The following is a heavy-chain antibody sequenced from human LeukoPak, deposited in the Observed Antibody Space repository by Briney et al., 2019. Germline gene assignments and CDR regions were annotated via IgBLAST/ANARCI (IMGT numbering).Heavy chain of an antibody. D-gene: IGHD3-10*01. J-gene: IGHJ4*02. Sequence: GGSLRLSCAASGFTFSSYWMHWVRQAPGKGLVWVSRINSDGSSTSYADSVKGRFTISRDNAKNTLYLQMNSLRAEDTAVYYCARGPLWGPGSYYTQTFDYWGQGTLVTVSS. CDR2: INSDGSST. CDR1: GFTFSSYW. CDR3: ARGPLWGPGSYYTQTFDY. V-gene: IGHV3-74*01.